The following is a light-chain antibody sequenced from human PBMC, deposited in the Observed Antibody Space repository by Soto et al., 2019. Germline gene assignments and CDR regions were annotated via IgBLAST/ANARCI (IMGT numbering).Light chain of an antibody. V-gene: IGLV4-69*01. CDR2: LNSDGSH. J-gene: IGLJ3*02. CDR3: QPWGTGIHV. Sequence: QSVLTQSPSASASLGASAKLTCTLSSGHSSYDIAWHQQQPEKGPRYLMKLNSDGSHSKGDGIPDRFSGSSSGAERYLTIYSLQSYDEADYYCQPWGTGIHVFGGGTKLTVL. CDR1: SGHSSYD.